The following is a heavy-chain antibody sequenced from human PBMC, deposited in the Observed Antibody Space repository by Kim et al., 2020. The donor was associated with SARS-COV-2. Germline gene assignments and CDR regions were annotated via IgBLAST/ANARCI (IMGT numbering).Heavy chain of an antibody. J-gene: IGHJ6*02. CDR1: GGTFSSYA. CDR2: IIPIFGTA. CDR3: ARGIRRGDGMDV. V-gene: IGHV1-69*13. Sequence: SVKVSCKASGGTFSSYAISWVRQAPGQGLEWMGGIIPIFGTANYAQKFQGRVTITADESTSTAYMELSSLRSEDTAVYYCARGIRRGDGMDVWGQGTTVTVSS.